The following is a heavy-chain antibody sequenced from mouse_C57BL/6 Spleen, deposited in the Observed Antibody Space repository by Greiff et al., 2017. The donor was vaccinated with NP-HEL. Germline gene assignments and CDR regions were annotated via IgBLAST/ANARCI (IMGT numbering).Heavy chain of an antibody. V-gene: IGHV1-80*01. Sequence: VQLQQSGTDLVKPGASVKISCKTSGYAFSNYWMNWVKQRPGKGLEWIGQIYPGDGDTKYNGKFKGKATLTADKSSSTAYMQFSSRTSEDSAVYFCAIERGRRYYFDYWGQGTTLTVPS. J-gene: IGHJ2*01. CDR3: AIERGRRYYFDY. CDR1: GYAFSNYW. D-gene: IGHD3-3*01. CDR2: IYPGDGDT.